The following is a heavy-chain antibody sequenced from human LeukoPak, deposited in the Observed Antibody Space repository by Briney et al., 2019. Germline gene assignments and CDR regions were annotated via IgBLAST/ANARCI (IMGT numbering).Heavy chain of an antibody. CDR2: ISWNSGSI. CDR3: AKDINWQPGDDDAFDI. V-gene: IGHV3-9*03. D-gene: IGHD5-24*01. J-gene: IGHJ3*02. Sequence: GRSLRLSCAASGFTFDDYAMHWVRQAPGKGLEWVSGISWNSGSIGYADSVKGRFTISRDNAKNSLYLQMNSLRAEDMALYYCAKDINWQPGDDDAFDIWGQGTMVTVSS. CDR1: GFTFDDYA.